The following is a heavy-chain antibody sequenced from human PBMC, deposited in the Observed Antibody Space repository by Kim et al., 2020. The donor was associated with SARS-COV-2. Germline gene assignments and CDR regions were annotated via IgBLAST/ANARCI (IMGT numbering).Heavy chain of an antibody. CDR2: ISGSGGST. V-gene: IGHV3-23*01. D-gene: IGHD3-22*01. J-gene: IGHJ4*02. CDR1: GFTFSSYA. CDR3: AKDVDFWDYYDSSGYYSYFDY. Sequence: GGSLRLSCAASGFTFSSYAMSWVRQAPGKGLEWVSAISGSGGSTYYADSVKGRFTISRDNSKNTLYLQMNSLRAEDTAVYYCAKDVDFWDYYDSSGYYSYFDYWGQGTLVTVSS.